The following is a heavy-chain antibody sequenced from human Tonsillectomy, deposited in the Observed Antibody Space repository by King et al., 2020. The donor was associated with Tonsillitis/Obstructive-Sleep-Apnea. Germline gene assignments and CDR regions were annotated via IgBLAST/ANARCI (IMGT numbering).Heavy chain of an antibody. Sequence: QLVQSGAEVKKPGESLKISCKGSGYSFTSYWIGWVRQMPGKGLEWMGIIYPGDSDTRYSPSFQGQVTISADKSISTAYLQWSSLKASDTAMYYCARHLSVCRGSLCYYYSMDVWGKGTTVTVSS. CDR1: GYSFTSYW. D-gene: IGHD3-10*01. CDR2: IYPGDSDT. V-gene: IGHV5-51*01. CDR3: ARHLSVCRGSLCYYYSMDV. J-gene: IGHJ6*03.